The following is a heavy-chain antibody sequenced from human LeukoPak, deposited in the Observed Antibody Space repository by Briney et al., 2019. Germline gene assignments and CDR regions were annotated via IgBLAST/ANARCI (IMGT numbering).Heavy chain of an antibody. CDR3: ARDSGYYDSRYYYYYGMDV. J-gene: IGHJ6*02. D-gene: IGHD3-22*01. CDR1: GGSISSYY. CDR2: IYYSGST. Sequence: PSETLSLTCTVSGGSISSYYWSWIRQPPGEGLEWIGYIYYSGSTNYNPSLKSRVTISVDTSKNQFSLKLSSVTAADTAVYYCARDSGYYDSRYYYYYGMDVWGQGTTVTVSS. V-gene: IGHV4-59*01.